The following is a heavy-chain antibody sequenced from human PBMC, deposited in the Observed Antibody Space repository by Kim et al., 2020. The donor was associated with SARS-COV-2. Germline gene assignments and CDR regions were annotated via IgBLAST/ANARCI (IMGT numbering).Heavy chain of an antibody. CDR3: ARDRLSSGYNNWFDP. CDR2: IIPILGIA. D-gene: IGHD3-22*01. J-gene: IGHJ5*02. V-gene: IGHV1-69*04. Sequence: SVKVSCKASGGTFSSYAISWVRQAPGQGLEWMGRIIPILGIANYAQKFQGRVTITADKSTSTAYMELSSLRSEDTAVYYCARDRLSSGYNNWFDPWGQGTLVTVSS. CDR1: GGTFSSYA.